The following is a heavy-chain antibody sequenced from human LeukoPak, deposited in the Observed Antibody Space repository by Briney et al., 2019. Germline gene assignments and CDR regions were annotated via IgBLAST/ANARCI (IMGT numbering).Heavy chain of an antibody. Sequence: SVKVSCKASGGTFSSYAISWVRQAPGQGLEWMGRIIPIFGIANYAQKFQGRVAITADKSTSTAYMELSSLRSEDTAVYYCARVLGSDLDYWGQGTLVTVSS. CDR2: IIPIFGIA. V-gene: IGHV1-69*04. CDR3: ARVLGSDLDY. CDR1: GGTFSSYA. D-gene: IGHD1-26*01. J-gene: IGHJ4*02.